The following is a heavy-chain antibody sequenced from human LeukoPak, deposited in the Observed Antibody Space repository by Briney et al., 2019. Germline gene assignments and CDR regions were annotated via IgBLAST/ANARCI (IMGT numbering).Heavy chain of an antibody. Sequence: GGSLRLSCAVSGFTFSDYYMSWIRQAPGKGLEWVSYISSSGSTIYYADSVKGRFTISRDNAKNSLYLQMNSLRAEDTAVYYCARDKASDSSSWYTFYYYYGMDVWGQGTTVTVSS. CDR2: ISSSGSTI. J-gene: IGHJ6*02. D-gene: IGHD6-13*01. CDR1: GFTFSDYY. CDR3: ARDKASDSSSWYTFYYYYGMDV. V-gene: IGHV3-11*01.